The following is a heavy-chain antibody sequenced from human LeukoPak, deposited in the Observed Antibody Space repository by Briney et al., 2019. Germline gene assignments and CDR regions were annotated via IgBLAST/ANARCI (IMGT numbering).Heavy chain of an antibody. V-gene: IGHV3-23*01. CDR1: GFTFSSYA. J-gene: IGHJ4*02. CDR2: ISGSGGST. Sequence: GGSLRLSCAASGFTFSSYATSWVRQAPGKGLEWVSAISGSGGSTYYADSVKGRFTISRDNSKNSLYLQMNSLRAEDTAVYYCAKVSGGYDFDYWGQGTLVTVSS. CDR3: AKVSGGYDFDY. D-gene: IGHD2-15*01.